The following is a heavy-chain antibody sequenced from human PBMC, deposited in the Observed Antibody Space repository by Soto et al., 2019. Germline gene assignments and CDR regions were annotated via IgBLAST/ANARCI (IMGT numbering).Heavy chain of an antibody. D-gene: IGHD3-3*01. V-gene: IGHV3-15*07. CDR3: TTDPPRSQRITVFRVAKDAFDI. J-gene: IGHJ3*02. CDR2: IKSKTDGGTT. CDR1: GFTFSNAW. Sequence: EVQLVESGGGLVKPGGSLRLSCAASGFTFSNAWMNWVRQAPGKGLEWVGRIKSKTDGGTTDYAAPVKGRFTISRDDSKNTLYLQMNSLKTEDTAVYYCTTDPPRSQRITVFRVAKDAFDIWGQGRMVTVSS.